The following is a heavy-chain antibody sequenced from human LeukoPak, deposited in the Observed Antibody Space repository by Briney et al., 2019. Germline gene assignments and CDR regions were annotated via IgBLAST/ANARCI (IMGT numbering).Heavy chain of an antibody. J-gene: IGHJ3*02. CDR3: ARVLSNPKFWSASQNDAFDI. CDR2: IYYSGST. CDR1: GGSISSSSYY. D-gene: IGHD3-3*01. V-gene: IGHV4-39*07. Sequence: SETLSLTCTVSGGSISSSSYYWGWIRQPPGKGLEWIGSIYYSGSTYYNPSLKSRVTISVDTSKNQFSLKLSSVTAADTAVYYCARVLSNPKFWSASQNDAFDIWGQGTMVTVSS.